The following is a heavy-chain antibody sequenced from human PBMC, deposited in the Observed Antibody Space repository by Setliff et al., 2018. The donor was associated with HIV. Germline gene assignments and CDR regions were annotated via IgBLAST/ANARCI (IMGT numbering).Heavy chain of an antibody. CDR3: ARDYGGKGY. CDR2: INPSGGST. CDR1: GFTFTTFY. V-gene: IGHV1-46*01. J-gene: IGHJ4*02. D-gene: IGHD4-17*01. Sequence: GASVKVSCKTSGFTFTTFYMHWVRQAPGQGLEWMGIINPSGGSTYAQKFQGRVVMTRDTSTSTLYMELSSLTSEDTAVYYCARDYGGKGYWGQGTLVTVSS.